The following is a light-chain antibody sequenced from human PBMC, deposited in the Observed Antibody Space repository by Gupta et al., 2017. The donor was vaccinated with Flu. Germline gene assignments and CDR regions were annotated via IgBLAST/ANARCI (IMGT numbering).Light chain of an antibody. CDR3: QEYNRYSWT. Sequence: DIQMTQSPSTLSASVGDRVTITCRASQSIGSWLAWYQQKPGKPPKLLIYMASTLETGVPSRFAGSGSGTEFTLTISSLQPDDFATYYCQEYNRYSWTFGQGTKVEIK. J-gene: IGKJ1*01. CDR2: MAS. V-gene: IGKV1-5*03. CDR1: QSIGSW.